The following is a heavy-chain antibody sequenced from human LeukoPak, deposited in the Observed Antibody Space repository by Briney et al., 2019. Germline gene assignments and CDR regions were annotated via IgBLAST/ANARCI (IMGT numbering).Heavy chain of an antibody. V-gene: IGHV3-30*02. CDR3: ARSYYDILTGSSSFDY. J-gene: IGHJ4*02. Sequence: GGSLRLSCAASGFTFSSYGMHWVRQAPGKGLEWVAFIRYDGSNKYYADSVKGRFTISRDNSKNTLYLQMNSLRAEDTAVYYCARSYYDILTGSSSFDYWGQGTLVTVSS. CDR2: IRYDGSNK. CDR1: GFTFSSYG. D-gene: IGHD3-9*01.